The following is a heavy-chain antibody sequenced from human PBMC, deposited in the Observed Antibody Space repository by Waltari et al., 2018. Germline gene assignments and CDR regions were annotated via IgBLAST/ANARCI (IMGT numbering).Heavy chain of an antibody. CDR2: IYSGGGTT. Sequence: EVQLVESGGGLIQPWGSMRLSCAASGFPVFSNYMSWVRQAPGKGLEWVSGIYSGGGTTSYADSVKGRFTISRDDSRNIVYLQMNSLRADDTAVYYCARDRGASGYDFDYWGQGVLVTVSS. CDR1: GFPVFSNY. J-gene: IGHJ4*02. CDR3: ARDRGASGYDFDY. D-gene: IGHD5-12*01. V-gene: IGHV3-53*01.